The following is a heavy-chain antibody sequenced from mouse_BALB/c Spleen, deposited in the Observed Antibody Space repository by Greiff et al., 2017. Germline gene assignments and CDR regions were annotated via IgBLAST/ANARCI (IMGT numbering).Heavy chain of an antibody. CDR1: GFTFSDYY. D-gene: IGHD1-2*01. Sequence: EVQRVESGGGLVKPGGSLKLSCAASGFTFSDYYMYWVRQTPEKRLEWVATISDGGSYTYYPDSVKGRFTISRDNAKNNLYLQMSSLKSEDTAMYYCARLYYGYPYYYAMDYWGQGTSVTVSS. CDR2: ISDGGSYT. V-gene: IGHV5-4*02. J-gene: IGHJ4*01. CDR3: ARLYYGYPYYYAMDY.